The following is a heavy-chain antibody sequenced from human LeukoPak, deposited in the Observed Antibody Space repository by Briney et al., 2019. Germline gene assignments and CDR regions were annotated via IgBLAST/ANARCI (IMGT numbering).Heavy chain of an antibody. V-gene: IGHV3-74*01. J-gene: IGHJ1*01. CDR1: GFTFRTSW. Sequence: GGSLRLSCAASGFTFRTSWMHWVRQAPGKGLVWVSLIKNDGITTTYADSVKGRFTISRDNAMNTVFLQMNSLRAEDTAVYFCAGQPENTRGFYWGEGTLVTVSS. D-gene: IGHD2-2*01. CDR3: AGQPENTRGFY. CDR2: IKNDGITT.